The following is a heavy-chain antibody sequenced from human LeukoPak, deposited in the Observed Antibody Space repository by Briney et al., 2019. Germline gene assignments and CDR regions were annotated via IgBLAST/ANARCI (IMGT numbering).Heavy chain of an antibody. J-gene: IGHJ5*02. Sequence: PGGSLRLSCVASGFTFSNYWMTWVRQAPGKGLEWVANIKPDGSEKHFVDSVRGRFTISRDNAKDSLYLQMNSLRAEDTAVYHCVRGSSGTVVRGVAWAWFDPWGQGTLVTVSS. V-gene: IGHV3-7*05. CDR1: GFTFSNYW. CDR3: VRGSSGTVVRGVAWAWFDP. CDR2: IKPDGSEK. D-gene: IGHD3-10*01.